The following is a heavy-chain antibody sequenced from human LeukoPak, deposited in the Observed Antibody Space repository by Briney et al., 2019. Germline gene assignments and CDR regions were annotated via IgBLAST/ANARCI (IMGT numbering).Heavy chain of an antibody. D-gene: IGHD3-22*01. CDR1: GFTFSNAW. CDR2: IKSKTDGGTT. V-gene: IGHV3-15*01. Sequence: GGSQRLSCAASGFTFSNAWMSWVRQAPGKGLEWVGRIKSKTDGGTTDYAATVKGRFTISRGDSKNTLYLQMNSLKTEDTAVYYCTTHRRSYYYDSSGAFQHWGEGTPVSSSS. CDR3: TTHRRSYYYDSSGAFQH. J-gene: IGHJ1*01.